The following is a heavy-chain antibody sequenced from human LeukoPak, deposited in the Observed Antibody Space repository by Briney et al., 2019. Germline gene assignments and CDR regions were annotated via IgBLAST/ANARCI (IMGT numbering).Heavy chain of an antibody. CDR2: INHSGST. J-gene: IGHJ4*02. CDR1: GGSFSGYY. D-gene: IGHD5-12*01. V-gene: IGHV4-34*01. CDR3: ARDGYSGNDGL. Sequence: PSETLSLTCAVYGGSFSGYYWSWIRQPPGKGLEWIGEINHSGSTNYNPSLKSRVTISVDTSKNQFSLKLSSVTAADTAVYCARDGYSGNDGLWGQGTLVTVSS.